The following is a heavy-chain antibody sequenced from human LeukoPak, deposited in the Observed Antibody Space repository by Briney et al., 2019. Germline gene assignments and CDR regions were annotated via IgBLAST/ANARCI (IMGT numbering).Heavy chain of an antibody. CDR2: IYTTGST. V-gene: IGHV4-61*02. Sequence: SQTLSLTCTVSGGSISSGSYYWSWIRQPAGKGLDWIGRIYTTGSTNYNPSLKSRVTISVDTSKNQFSLKLSSVTAADTAVYYCARDLGYCSGGSCPVRGQGTLVTVSS. CDR1: GGSISSGSYY. CDR3: ARDLGYCSGGSCPV. D-gene: IGHD2-15*01. J-gene: IGHJ4*02.